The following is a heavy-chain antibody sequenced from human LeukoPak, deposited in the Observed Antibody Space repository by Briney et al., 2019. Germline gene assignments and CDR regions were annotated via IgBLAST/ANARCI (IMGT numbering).Heavy chain of an antibody. Sequence: GASVKVSCKASGYTFTGYYMHWVRQAPGQGLEWMGWINPNSGGTNYAQKFQGRVTMTRDTSISTAYMELSRLRSDDTAVHYCARGGYSSGWYGDSMEYYYYYYMAVWGKGTTVTISS. J-gene: IGHJ6*03. D-gene: IGHD6-19*01. V-gene: IGHV1-2*02. CDR2: INPNSGGT. CDR3: ARGGYSSGWYGDSMEYYYYYYMAV. CDR1: GYTFTGYY.